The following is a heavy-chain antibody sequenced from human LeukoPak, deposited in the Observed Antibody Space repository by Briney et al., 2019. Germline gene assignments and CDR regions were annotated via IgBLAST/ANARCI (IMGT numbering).Heavy chain of an antibody. CDR1: GFTFSGYG. CDR3: ARRITIAN. CDR2: IKWGGRST. Sequence: AGGSLRLSCAASGFTFSGYGMRWVRQAPGKGLVWVSRIKWGGRSTNYADSVRGRFTSSGDNAKNTLYLQMNSLRAEATAVYYCARRITIANWGQGPLVTVSS. V-gene: IGHV3-74*01. D-gene: IGHD3-10*01. J-gene: IGHJ4*01.